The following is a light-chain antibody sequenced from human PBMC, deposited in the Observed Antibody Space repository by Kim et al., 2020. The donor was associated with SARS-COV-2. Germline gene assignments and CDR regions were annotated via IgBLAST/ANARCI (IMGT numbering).Light chain of an antibody. CDR1: TLRDNY. CDR3: QAWDSTTVV. CDR2: QND. Sequence: SPAQTARITCSGKTLRDNYVSWYQQRPGQSPVLGIYQNDERPSGIPGRFSGSKTGNTDTLTISGTQAMDEADYYCQAWDSTTVVFGGGTQLTVL. J-gene: IGLJ2*01. V-gene: IGLV3-1*01.